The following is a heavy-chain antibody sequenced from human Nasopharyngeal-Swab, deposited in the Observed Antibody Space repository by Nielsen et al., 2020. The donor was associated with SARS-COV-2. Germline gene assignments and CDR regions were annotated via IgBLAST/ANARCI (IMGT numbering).Heavy chain of an antibody. D-gene: IGHD3-10*01. CDR2: IIPIFGTA. J-gene: IGHJ6*02. CDR3: ARIMVRGVIISGYYYGMDV. Sequence: KVSCKASGGTFSSYAISWVRQAPGQGLEWMGGIIPIFGTANYAQKFQGRVTITADESTSTAYMELSSLRSEDTAVYYCARIMVRGVIISGYYYGMDVWGQGTTVTVSS. CDR1: GGTFSSYA. V-gene: IGHV1-69*01.